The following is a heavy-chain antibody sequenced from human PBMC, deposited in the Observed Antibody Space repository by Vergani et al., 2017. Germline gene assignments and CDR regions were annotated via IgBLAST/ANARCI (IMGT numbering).Heavy chain of an antibody. CDR1: GYTFTSHY. Sequence: QVQLVQSGAEVKKPGASVKVSCKASGYTFTSHYMHWVRQAPGQGLEWMGIINPSGGSTSYAQKFQGRVTMTRDTSTSTVYMELSSLRSEDTAVYYCAKTLIELEPADAFDIGGQGTMVTVSS. V-gene: IGHV1-46*01. CDR2: INPSGGST. CDR3: AKTLIELEPADAFDI. D-gene: IGHD1-1*01. J-gene: IGHJ3*02.